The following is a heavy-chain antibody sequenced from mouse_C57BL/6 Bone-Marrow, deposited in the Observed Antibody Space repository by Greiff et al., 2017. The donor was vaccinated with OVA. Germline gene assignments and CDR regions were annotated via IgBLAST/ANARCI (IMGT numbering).Heavy chain of an antibody. Sequence: QVQLQQPGAELVKPGASVKLSCKASGYTFTSYWMHWVKQRPGQGLEWIGMIHPNSGSTNYNEKFKSKATLTVDKSSSTAYMQLSSLTSEDSAVYYCARFGVYYYGSSLYWYFDVWGTGTTVTVSS. D-gene: IGHD1-1*01. J-gene: IGHJ1*03. CDR1: GYTFTSYW. CDR2: IHPNSGST. CDR3: ARFGVYYYGSSLYWYFDV. V-gene: IGHV1-64*01.